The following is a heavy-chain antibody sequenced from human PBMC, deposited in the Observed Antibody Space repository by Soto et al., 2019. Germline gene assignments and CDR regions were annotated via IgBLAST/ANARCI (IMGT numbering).Heavy chain of an antibody. CDR1: GFSLSTSGVG. D-gene: IGHD5-18*01. CDR3: AHSHGYSPYYYYGMDV. V-gene: IGHV2-5*02. CDR2: IYWDDDK. Sequence: QITLKESGPTLVKPTQTLTLTCTFSGFSLSTSGVGVGWIRQPPGKALEWLALIYWDDDKRYSPSLKSRLTITKDTSKHQVVLTMTNMDPVDTATYYCAHSHGYSPYYYYGMDVWGQGTTVTVSS. J-gene: IGHJ6*02.